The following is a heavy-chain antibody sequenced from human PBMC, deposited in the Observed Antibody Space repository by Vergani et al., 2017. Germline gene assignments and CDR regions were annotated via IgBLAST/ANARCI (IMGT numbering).Heavy chain of an antibody. CDR1: GFTFSSYS. J-gene: IGHJ4*02. D-gene: IGHD4-17*01. Sequence: EVQLVESGGGLVKPGGSLRLSCAASGFTFSSYSMNWVRQAPGKGLEWVSSISSSSSYIYYADSVKCRFTISRDNAKNSLYLQMNSLRAEDTAVYYCARQGPLTTSDYWGQGTLVTVSS. CDR2: ISSSSSYI. CDR3: ARQGPLTTSDY. V-gene: IGHV3-21*01.